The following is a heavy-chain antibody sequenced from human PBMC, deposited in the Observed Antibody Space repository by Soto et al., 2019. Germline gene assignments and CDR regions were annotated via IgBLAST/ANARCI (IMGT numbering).Heavy chain of an antibody. CDR3: ARDSPIGSTFSGYDAIDS. Sequence: SMKVSCKASGGTFSTSTFTWVRQAPGPGLEREGRTIPLLNVADYAQDFQGRLTITADKSTNTTYMELTSLTSKDTAVYFCARDSPIGSTFSGYDAIDSWGQGTLVTVSS. CDR2: TIPLLNVA. D-gene: IGHD5-12*01. J-gene: IGHJ4*02. CDR1: GGTFSTST. V-gene: IGHV1-69*04.